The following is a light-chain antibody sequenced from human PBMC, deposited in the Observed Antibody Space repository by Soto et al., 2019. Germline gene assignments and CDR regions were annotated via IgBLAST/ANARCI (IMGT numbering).Light chain of an antibody. CDR1: SSDVGGYNY. J-gene: IGLJ2*01. CDR3: SSYTSSNNLV. CDR2: EVS. V-gene: IGLV2-14*01. Sequence: QSALTQPASVSGSPGQSITISCTGTSSDVGGYNYVSWYQQHPGKAPKLMIYEVSNRPSGVSNRFSGSKSGNTASLTISGLQAEDEADYYCSSYTSSNNLVFGGGTKLTVL.